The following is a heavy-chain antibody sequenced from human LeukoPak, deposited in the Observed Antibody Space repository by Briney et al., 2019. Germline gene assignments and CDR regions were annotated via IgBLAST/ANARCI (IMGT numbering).Heavy chain of an antibody. CDR2: ISSSSSTI. CDR3: AKGQVDIVATIFDY. D-gene: IGHD5-12*01. Sequence: GGSLRLSCAASGFTFSSYSMNWVRQAPGKGLEWVSYISSSSSTIYYADSVKGRFTISRDNAKNSLYLQMNSLRAEDMALYYCAKGQVDIVATIFDYWGQGTLVTVSS. J-gene: IGHJ4*02. CDR1: GFTFSSYS. V-gene: IGHV3-48*04.